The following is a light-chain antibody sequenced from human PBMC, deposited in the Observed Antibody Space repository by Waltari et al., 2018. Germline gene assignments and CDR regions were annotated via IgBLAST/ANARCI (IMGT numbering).Light chain of an antibody. J-gene: IGKJ3*01. V-gene: IGKV4-1*01. Sequence: DIVMTQSPDSLAVSLGERATLNCKSSQSVIHSSNTRSSLAWYQQKPGQPPKLLIYWASNRQPGVPDRFSGSGSGTDFTLKISRVEAEDVGVYYCMQSIQPLTFGPGTKVDIK. CDR1: QSVIHSSNTRSS. CDR2: WAS. CDR3: MQSIQPLT.